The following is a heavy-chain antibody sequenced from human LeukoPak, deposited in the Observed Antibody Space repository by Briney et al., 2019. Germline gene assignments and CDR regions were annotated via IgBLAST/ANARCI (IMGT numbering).Heavy chain of an antibody. D-gene: IGHD1-1*01. CDR3: ARGRRFDY. CDR2: IYYSGST. CDR1: GGSISSISYY. J-gene: IGHJ4*02. V-gene: IGHV4-39*07. Sequence: SETLSLTCTVSGGSISSISYYWGWIRQPPGKGLEWIGTIYYSGSTFYNPSLKSRVTISVDTSKNQFSLKLSSVTAADTAVYYCARGRRFDYWGQGTLVTVSS.